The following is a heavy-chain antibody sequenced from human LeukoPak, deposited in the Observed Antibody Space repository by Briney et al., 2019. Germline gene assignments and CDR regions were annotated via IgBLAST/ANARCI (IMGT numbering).Heavy chain of an antibody. D-gene: IGHD3-22*01. Sequence: SQTLSLTCAISGDGVSSNSAAWNWIRQSPSRGLEWLGRTYYRSKWYNDYAVSVKSRITINPDTSKNQFSLQLNSVTPEDTAVYYCARDRIDYYDSSGYYLDYWGQGTLVTVSS. CDR2: TYYRSKWYN. CDR3: ARDRIDYYDSSGYYLDY. V-gene: IGHV6-1*01. J-gene: IGHJ4*02. CDR1: GDGVSSNSAA.